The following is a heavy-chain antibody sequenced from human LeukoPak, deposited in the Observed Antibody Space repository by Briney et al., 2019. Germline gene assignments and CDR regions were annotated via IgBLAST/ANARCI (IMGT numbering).Heavy chain of an antibody. J-gene: IGHJ6*03. Sequence: GSSVKVSCKASGGTFSSYAISWVRQAPGQGLEWMGRIIPIFGTANYAQKFQGRVTITADKSTSTAYMELSSLRSEDTAAYYCAMYSSSWYATYYYYYMDVWGKGTTVTVSS. CDR3: AMYSSSWYATYYYYYMDV. V-gene: IGHV1-69*06. CDR1: GGTFSSYA. CDR2: IIPIFGTA. D-gene: IGHD6-13*01.